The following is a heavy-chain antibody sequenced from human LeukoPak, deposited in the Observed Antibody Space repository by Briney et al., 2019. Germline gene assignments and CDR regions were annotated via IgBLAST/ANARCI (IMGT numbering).Heavy chain of an antibody. CDR1: GFTFSSYA. J-gene: IGHJ4*02. V-gene: IGHV3-23*01. CDR2: VSGSGGNT. Sequence: GGSLRLSCAASGFTFSSYAMSWVRQAPGKGLEWVSAVSGSGGNTYYTDSVKDRFTISRDNSKSTLYLQMSSLRAEDTALYYCARGQWLVTSSFDYWGQGTLVTVSS. CDR3: ARGQWLVTSSFDY. D-gene: IGHD6-19*01.